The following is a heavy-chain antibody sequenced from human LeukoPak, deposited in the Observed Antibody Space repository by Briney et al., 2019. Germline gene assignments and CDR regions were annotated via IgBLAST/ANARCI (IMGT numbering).Heavy chain of an antibody. CDR3: ARDPRYYDSTDAFDI. CDR2: IYYSGST. CDR1: GGSISSSSYY. D-gene: IGHD3-22*01. J-gene: IGHJ3*02. V-gene: IGHV4-39*02. Sequence: SETLSLTCTVSGGSISSSSYYWGWIRQPPGKALEWIGSIYYSGSTYYNPSLKSRVTISVDTSKNQFSLKLSSVTAADTAVYYCARDPRYYDSTDAFDIWGQGTMVTVSS.